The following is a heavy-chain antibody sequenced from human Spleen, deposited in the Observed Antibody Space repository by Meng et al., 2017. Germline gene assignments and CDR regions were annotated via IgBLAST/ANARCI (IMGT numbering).Heavy chain of an antibody. Sequence: SETLSLTCTVSGGSITSYYWSWIRQSPGKGLEWIGYIYYSGSTNYNPSLKSRVTISVDTSKNQFSLKLSSVTAADSAVYYCARGPTTMAHDFDYWGQGTLVTVSS. CDR1: GGSITSYY. D-gene: IGHD4-11*01. V-gene: IGHV4-59*12. CDR2: IYYSGST. CDR3: ARGPTTMAHDFDY. J-gene: IGHJ4*02.